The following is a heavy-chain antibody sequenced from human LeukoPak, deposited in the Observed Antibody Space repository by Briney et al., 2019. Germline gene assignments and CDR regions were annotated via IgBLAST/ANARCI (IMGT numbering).Heavy chain of an antibody. CDR1: GFTFNNYW. CDR2: IKQDGSDK. CDR3: ARMHYDSSGEIDY. Sequence: PGGSPRLSCAASGFTFNNYWMSWVRQAPGKGLEWVANIKQDGSDKYYMDSVKGRFTISRDNAKNSLYLQMNSLRAEDTALHYCARMHYDSSGEIDYWGQGTLVTVSS. J-gene: IGHJ4*02. V-gene: IGHV3-7*04. D-gene: IGHD3-22*01.